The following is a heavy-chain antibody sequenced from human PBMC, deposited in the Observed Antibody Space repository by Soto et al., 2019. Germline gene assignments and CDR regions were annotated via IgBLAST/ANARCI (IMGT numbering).Heavy chain of an antibody. CDR3: SASLTVGAFDI. J-gene: IGHJ3*02. D-gene: IGHD7-27*01. V-gene: IGHV3-15*01. Sequence: GWALRLSCAASVFTFSNSWMSWFRQAPGKGLEYVGCIKSKTDGGTTDYAAPVQGRFTISGDDSTNTLYLQMSSLKADDTAVYFCSASLTVGAFDIWGRGTMVTVSS. CDR2: IKSKTDGGTT. CDR1: VFTFSNSW.